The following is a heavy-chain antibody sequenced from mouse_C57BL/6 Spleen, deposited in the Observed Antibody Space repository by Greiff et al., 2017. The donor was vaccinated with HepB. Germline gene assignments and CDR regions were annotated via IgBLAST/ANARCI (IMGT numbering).Heavy chain of an antibody. CDR1: GFTFSDYY. V-gene: IGHV5-12*01. CDR2: ISNGGGST. J-gene: IGHJ3*01. CDR3: ARQGDDGAWFAY. Sequence: EVQRVESGGGLVQPGGSLKLSCAASGFTFSDYYMYWVRQTPEKRLEWVAYISNGGGSTYYPDTVKGRFTIPRDNAKNTLYLQMSRLKSEDTAMYYWARQGDDGAWFAYWGQGTLVTVSA.